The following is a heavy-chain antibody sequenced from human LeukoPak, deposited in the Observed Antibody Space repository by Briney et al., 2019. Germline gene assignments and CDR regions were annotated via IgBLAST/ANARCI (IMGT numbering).Heavy chain of an antibody. J-gene: IGHJ4*02. CDR1: GFTFSSYS. CDR3: ARDKTAAGSDY. Sequence: GGSLRLSCAASGFTFSSYSKNWVRQAPGKGLEWVSYISSSSSTIYYADSVKGRFTISRDNAKNSLYLQMNSLRAEDTAVYYCARDKTAAGSDYWGQGTLVTVSS. CDR2: ISSSSSTI. D-gene: IGHD6-13*01. V-gene: IGHV3-48*01.